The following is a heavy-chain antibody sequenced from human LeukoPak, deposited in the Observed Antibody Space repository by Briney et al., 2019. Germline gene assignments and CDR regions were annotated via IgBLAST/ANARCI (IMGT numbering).Heavy chain of an antibody. CDR1: GFTFSSYA. CDR3: AKTMIVVVIIDY. D-gene: IGHD3-22*01. CDR2: IRGSGGST. Sequence: GGSLRLSCAASGFTFSSYAMSWVRQAPGEGLEWVSSIRGSGGSTYYADSVKGRFTISRDNSKNTLYLQMNSLRAEDTAVYYCAKTMIVVVIIDYWGQGTLVTVSS. J-gene: IGHJ4*02. V-gene: IGHV3-23*01.